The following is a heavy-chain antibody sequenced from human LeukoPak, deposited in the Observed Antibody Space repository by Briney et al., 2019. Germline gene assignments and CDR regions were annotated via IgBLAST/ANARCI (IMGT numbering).Heavy chain of an antibody. CDR3: ARGRDCTNGVCFRYNWFDP. D-gene: IGHD2-8*01. Sequence: ASVKVSCKASGGTFSSYAISWVRQAPGQGLEWMGGIIPIFGTANYAQKFQGRVTITADESTSTAYMELSSPTSEDTAVYYCARGRDCTNGVCFRYNWFDPWGQGTLVTVSS. CDR2: IIPIFGTA. CDR1: GGTFSSYA. J-gene: IGHJ5*02. V-gene: IGHV1-69*13.